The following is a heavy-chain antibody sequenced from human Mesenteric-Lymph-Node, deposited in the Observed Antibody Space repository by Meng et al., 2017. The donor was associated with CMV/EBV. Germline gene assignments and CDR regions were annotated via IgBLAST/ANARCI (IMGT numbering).Heavy chain of an antibody. Sequence: GSLRLSCIVSGGSISSHYWNWVRQTPGKGLEWIGYVYHSGSPKYNPSLKSRVTISLDTSKNQVSLRLSSVTAADTAVYFCARVDGERWLQLIGWGQGTLVTVSS. V-gene: IGHV4-59*11. CDR1: GGSISSHY. CDR3: ARVDGERWLQLIG. D-gene: IGHD5-24*01. CDR2: VYHSGSP. J-gene: IGHJ4*02.